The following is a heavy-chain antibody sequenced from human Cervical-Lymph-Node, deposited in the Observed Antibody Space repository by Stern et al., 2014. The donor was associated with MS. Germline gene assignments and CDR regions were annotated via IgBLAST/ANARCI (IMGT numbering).Heavy chain of an antibody. D-gene: IGHD1-14*01. CDR2: IIPVLCTP. CDR1: GDTSNTDA. V-gene: IGHV1-69*01. Sequence: VQLVESGAEVQKPGSSVKVSCKASGDTSNTDAIHWVRQAPGQGLEWMGGIIPVLCTPVYAQRFKGRVSIAADESTATDYMELSSLRSDDTAVYYCARGASSAAWYKHAVDVWGQGTTVTVSS. CDR3: ARGASSAAWYKHAVDV. J-gene: IGHJ6*02.